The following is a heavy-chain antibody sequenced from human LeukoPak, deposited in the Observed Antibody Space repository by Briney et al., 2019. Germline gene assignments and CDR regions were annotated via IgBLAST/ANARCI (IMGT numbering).Heavy chain of an antibody. CDR3: ARDPFDL. V-gene: IGHV3-7*01. Sequence: PGGSLRLSCEASGFTLSNRWMTWVRQAPGKGLEWAATLKQGGSDKFYVDSVRGRFTISGDNAKNSLFLEMNSLRVEDTAVYYCARDPFDLWGQGTLVTVSS. J-gene: IGHJ5*02. CDR1: GFTLSNRW. CDR2: LKQGGSDK.